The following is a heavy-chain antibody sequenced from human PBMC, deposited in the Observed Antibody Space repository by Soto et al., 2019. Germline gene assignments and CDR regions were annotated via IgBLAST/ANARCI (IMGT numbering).Heavy chain of an antibody. J-gene: IGHJ6*03. CDR3: AKDARYCTNGVCYSALYYMDV. D-gene: IGHD2-8*01. CDR1: GFTFSSYG. CDR2: ISYDGSNK. V-gene: IGHV3-30*18. Sequence: GGSLRLSCAASGFTFSSYGMHWVRQAPGKGLEWVAVISYDGSNKYYADSVKGRFTISRDNSKNTLYLQMNSLRAEDTAVYYCAKDARYCTNGVCYSALYYMDVWGKGTTVTVSS.